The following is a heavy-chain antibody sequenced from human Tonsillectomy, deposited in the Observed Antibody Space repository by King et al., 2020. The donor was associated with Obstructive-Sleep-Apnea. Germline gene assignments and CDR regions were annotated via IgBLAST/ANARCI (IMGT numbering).Heavy chain of an antibody. CDR3: ARSYNWDDGVWFDP. J-gene: IGHJ5*02. V-gene: IGHV4-59*01. CDR2: IYSSGQT. Sequence: VQLQESGPRLVKPSETLSLTCAVSGGSMSRYYWSWIRQSPGKGLEWLGYIYSSGQTNYNPSLTSRLTMSVHTSNNQFSLRLTSMTAADTAVYYCARSYNWDDGVWFDPWGQGTLVTVSS. D-gene: IGHD1-1*01. CDR1: GGSMSRYY.